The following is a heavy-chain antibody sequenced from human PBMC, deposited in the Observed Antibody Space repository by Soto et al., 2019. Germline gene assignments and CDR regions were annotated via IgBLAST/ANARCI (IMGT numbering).Heavy chain of an antibody. CDR2: IYYSGST. J-gene: IGHJ4*02. CDR3: ARAECGGDCYPAH. D-gene: IGHD2-21*02. Sequence: PSETLSLTCTVSGGSISSGGYYWSWIRQHPGKGLEWIGYIYYSGSTYYNPSLKSRVTISVDTSKNQFSLKLSSVTAADTAVYFCARAECGGDCYPAHWGQGTQVTVS. V-gene: IGHV4-31*03. CDR1: GGSISSGGYY.